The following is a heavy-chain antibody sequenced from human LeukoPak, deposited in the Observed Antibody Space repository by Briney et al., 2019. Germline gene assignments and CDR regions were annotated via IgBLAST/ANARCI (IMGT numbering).Heavy chain of an antibody. J-gene: IGHJ4*02. CDR1: EFIFSNYA. CDR2: ISGSGATT. V-gene: IGHV3-23*01. D-gene: IGHD2-15*01. Sequence: PGGSLRLSCAASEFIFSNYAMTWVRQAPGKGLEWVSSISGSGATTYYADSVKGRSTISRDNSKNTLFLQFNSLRAEDTAVYYCAKDKATVAAKGPFDYWGQGTLVTVSS. CDR3: AKDKATVAAKGPFDY.